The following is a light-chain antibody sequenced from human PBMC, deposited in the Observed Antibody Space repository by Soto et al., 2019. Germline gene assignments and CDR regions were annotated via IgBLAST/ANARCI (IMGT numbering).Light chain of an antibody. CDR1: QAISKH. Sequence: DIQMTQSPSSLSASVGDRVTITCQASQAISKHLNWYQQKPGKAPKLLIYDASNLETGVPSRFSGSGSGTDFTFTISSLQPEDIATYYCQQYDNLPFTFGQGTKLEIK. V-gene: IGKV1-33*01. CDR2: DAS. CDR3: QQYDNLPFT. J-gene: IGKJ2*01.